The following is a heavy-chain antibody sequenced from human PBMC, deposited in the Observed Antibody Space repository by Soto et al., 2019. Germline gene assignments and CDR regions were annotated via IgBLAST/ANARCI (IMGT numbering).Heavy chain of an antibody. V-gene: IGHV3-53*04. CDR2: IYSGGST. J-gene: IGHJ3*02. D-gene: IGHD1-26*01. CDR3: ARGPTEVGAVTFDI. Sequence: GGSLRLSCAASGFTVSSNYMSWVRQAPGKGLEWVSVIYSGGSTYYADSVKGRCTISRHNSKNTLYLQMNSLRAEDTVVYYCARGPTEVGAVTFDIWGQGTMVTVSS. CDR1: GFTVSSNY.